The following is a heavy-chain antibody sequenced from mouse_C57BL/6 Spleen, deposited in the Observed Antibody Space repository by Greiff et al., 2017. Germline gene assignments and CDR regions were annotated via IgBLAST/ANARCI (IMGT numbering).Heavy chain of an antibody. CDR1: GYTFTSYW. Sequence: QVQLQQPGAELVKPGASVKLSCKASGYTFTSYWMHWVKQRPGQGLEWIGMIHPNSGSTNSNEKFKSKATLTVDKSSSTAYMQLSSLTSEDSAVYYCARHGSPPYYAMDYWGQGTSVTVSS. D-gene: IGHD1-1*01. CDR3: ARHGSPPYYAMDY. J-gene: IGHJ4*01. V-gene: IGHV1-64*01. CDR2: IHPNSGST.